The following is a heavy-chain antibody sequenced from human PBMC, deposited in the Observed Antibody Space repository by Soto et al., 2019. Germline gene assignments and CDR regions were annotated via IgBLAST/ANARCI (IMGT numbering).Heavy chain of an antibody. D-gene: IGHD2-2*01. CDR2: ISGSGGST. CDR3: AKDLRGGPIVVVPAAMAVDAFDI. CDR1: GFTFSSYA. V-gene: IGHV3-23*01. Sequence: GGSLRLSCAASGFTFSSYAMSWVRQAPGKGLEWVSAISGSGGSTYYADSVKGRFTISRDNSKNTLYLQMNSLRAEDTAVYYCAKDLRGGPIVVVPAAMAVDAFDIWGQGTMVTVSS. J-gene: IGHJ3*02.